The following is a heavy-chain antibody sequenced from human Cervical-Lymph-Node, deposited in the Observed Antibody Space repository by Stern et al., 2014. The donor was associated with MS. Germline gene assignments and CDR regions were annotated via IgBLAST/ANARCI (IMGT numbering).Heavy chain of an antibody. CDR1: GFNFSSYW. CDR3: ARGVGDY. J-gene: IGHJ4*02. D-gene: IGHD3-16*01. Sequence: EVQLVESGGGLVQPGGSLRLSCAASGFNFSSYWMHWVRQFPEKGLFWVSQINRDGSDTSYADSVKGRFSISRDNIRNMLYLRMTSLRAEDTAVSYCARGVGDYWGQGARVTVSS. CDR2: INRDGSDT. V-gene: IGHV3-74*02.